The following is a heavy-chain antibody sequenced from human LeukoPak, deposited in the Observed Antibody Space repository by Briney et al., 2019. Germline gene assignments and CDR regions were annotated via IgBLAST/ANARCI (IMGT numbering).Heavy chain of an antibody. D-gene: IGHD6-19*01. J-gene: IGHJ5*02. Sequence: SETLSLTCTVSGDSISSYYWSWIRQPPGKGLEWIGYIYYSGSTNYNPSLKSRVTISVDTSKNQFSLKLSSVTAADTAVYYCAPFRRDSSGWYWFDPWGQGTLVTVSS. V-gene: IGHV4-59*08. CDR1: GDSISSYY. CDR2: IYYSGST. CDR3: APFRRDSSGWYWFDP.